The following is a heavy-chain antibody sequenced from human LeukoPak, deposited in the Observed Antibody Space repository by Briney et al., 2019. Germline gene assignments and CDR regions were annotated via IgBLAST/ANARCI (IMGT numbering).Heavy chain of an antibody. Sequence: GSLRLSCAASGFTVSSNYMSWVRQAPGKGLEWVSVIYSGGSTYYADSVKGRFTISRHNSKNTLYLQMNSLRSEDTAVYYCARDLTKTHTEWLQPSNWFDPWGQGTLVTVSS. D-gene: IGHD3-3*01. J-gene: IGHJ5*02. CDR3: ARDLTKTHTEWLQPSNWFDP. CDR1: GFTVSSNY. V-gene: IGHV3-53*04. CDR2: IYSGGST.